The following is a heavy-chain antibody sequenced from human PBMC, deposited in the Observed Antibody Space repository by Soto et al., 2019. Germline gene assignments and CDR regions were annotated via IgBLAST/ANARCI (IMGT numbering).Heavy chain of an antibody. D-gene: IGHD6-6*01. Sequence: QVQLVQSGVEVKKPGASVKVSCKASGYTFTNYAISWVRQAPGRGLEWMGWVNTYNGNPNYAQIFQGRVTMTTDTSTGTAYMEPRSLNSDASAVYYCARDSQYSTDWQRFDSWCQGTLVSVSS. CDR2: VNTYNGNP. V-gene: IGHV1-18*01. CDR3: ARDSQYSTDWQRFDS. CDR1: GYTFTNYA. J-gene: IGHJ4*02.